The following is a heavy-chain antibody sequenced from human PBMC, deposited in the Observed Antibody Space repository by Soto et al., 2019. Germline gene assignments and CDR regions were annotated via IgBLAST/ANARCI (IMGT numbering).Heavy chain of an antibody. D-gene: IGHD3-22*01. J-gene: IGHJ4*02. CDR2: IYSGGST. CDR3: ARRSSGYPYYFDY. Sequence: GGSLRLSCAASGFTVSTNYMSWVRQAPGKGLEWVSLIYSGGSTYYADSVRGRFTISSDNSKNTLYLQMNSLRAEDTVVYYCARRSSGYPYYFDYWGQGTLVTVSS. V-gene: IGHV3-53*01. CDR1: GFTVSTNY.